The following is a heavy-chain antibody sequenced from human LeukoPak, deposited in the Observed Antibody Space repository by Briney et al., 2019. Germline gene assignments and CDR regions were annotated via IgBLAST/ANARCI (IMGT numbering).Heavy chain of an antibody. D-gene: IGHD3-10*01. Sequence: PGGSLRLSCAASGFTFSSYGMHWVRQAPGKGLEWVAVISYDGSNKYYADSVKGRFTISRDNSKNTLYLQMNSLRAEDTAVYYCAKDAGGNWFDPWGQGTLVTVSS. CDR3: AKDAGGNWFDP. CDR2: ISYDGSNK. CDR1: GFTFSSYG. J-gene: IGHJ5*02. V-gene: IGHV3-30*18.